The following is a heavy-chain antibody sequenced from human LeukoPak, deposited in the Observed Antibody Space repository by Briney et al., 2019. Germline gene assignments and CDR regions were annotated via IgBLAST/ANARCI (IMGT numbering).Heavy chain of an antibody. CDR1: GGSISSYH. D-gene: IGHD3-22*01. Sequence: SETLSLTCTVSGGSISSYHWSWIRQPPGKGLEWIGYTLNSESTNYNPSLKSRFTISVDTSKNQLSLKLSSVTAADTAVYYCARRHYYDSSGYYYYFDYWGQGTLVTVSS. J-gene: IGHJ4*02. CDR2: TLNSEST. CDR3: ARRHYYDSSGYYYYFDY. V-gene: IGHV4-59*08.